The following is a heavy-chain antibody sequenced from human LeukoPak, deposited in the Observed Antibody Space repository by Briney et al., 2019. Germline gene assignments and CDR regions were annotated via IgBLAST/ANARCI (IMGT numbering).Heavy chain of an antibody. CDR1: GFTFSSYS. Sequence: GGSLRLSCAASGFTFSSYSMNWVRQAPGKGLEWVSSISSSSSYIYYADSVKGRFTISRDNAKNSLYLQMNSLRAEDTAVYYCARVPRRLPGVDYWGQGTLVTVSS. D-gene: IGHD5-18*01. J-gene: IGHJ4*02. CDR2: ISSSSSYI. CDR3: ARVPRRLPGVDY. V-gene: IGHV3-21*01.